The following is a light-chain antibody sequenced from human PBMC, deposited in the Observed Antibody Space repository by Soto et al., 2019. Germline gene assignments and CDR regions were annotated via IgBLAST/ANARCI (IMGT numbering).Light chain of an antibody. J-gene: IGKJ2*01. V-gene: IGKV3-15*01. CDR3: QHYNNWPPYT. CDR2: GAS. CDR1: QSIGSN. Sequence: EIAMTQSPATLSVSPGERATLSCRASQSIGSNLAWYQHKPGQAPRLLIYGASTRATGIPARFSGSGSETEFPLTISSLQSEDFAVYYCQHYNNWPPYTFGQGTKLEIK.